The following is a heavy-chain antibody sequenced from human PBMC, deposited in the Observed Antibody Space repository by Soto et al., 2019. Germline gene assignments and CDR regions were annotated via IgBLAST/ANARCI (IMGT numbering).Heavy chain of an antibody. CDR1: GFTLSPYW. D-gene: IGHD6-19*01. V-gene: IGHV3-7*01. Sequence: GGSLRLSCAASGFTLSPYWMNWVRQAPGKGLEWVANIKKDGVEKYYVDSVKGRFFISRDNAKNALYLQLNSLRAEDTAVYYCARDGDASGWYHYGMDVWGQGTLVTVSS. CDR3: ARDGDASGWYHYGMDV. CDR2: IKKDGVEK. J-gene: IGHJ6*02.